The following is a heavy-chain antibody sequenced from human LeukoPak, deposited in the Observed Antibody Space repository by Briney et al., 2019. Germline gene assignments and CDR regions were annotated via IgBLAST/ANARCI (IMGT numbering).Heavy chain of an antibody. CDR3: VKVDT. V-gene: IGHV3-7*01. CDR1: GFTFSNYW. CDR2: IKENGSEK. Sequence: PGGSLRLSCAASGFTFSNYWMSWVRQAPGKGLEWVANIKENGSEKYYVDSVKGRFTISRDNAKNSLFLQMNSLRAEDTAVYYCVKVDTWGQGTLVTVSS. J-gene: IGHJ4*02. D-gene: IGHD5-18*01.